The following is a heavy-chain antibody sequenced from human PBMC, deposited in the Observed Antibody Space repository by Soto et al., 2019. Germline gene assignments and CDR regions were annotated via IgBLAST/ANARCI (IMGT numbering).Heavy chain of an antibody. CDR3: ARSRSGAVADSFDF. D-gene: IGHD3-10*01. Sequence: GGSLRLSCAASGFSFSRYAIHWVRQAPGKGLEWVAVISKDGSHKYYLESVKGRFTISRDNSKNILSLQMNSLRDEDTAVYYCARSRSGAVADSFDFWGQGTLVTVSS. CDR1: GFSFSRYA. V-gene: IGHV3-30*04. CDR2: ISKDGSHK. J-gene: IGHJ4*02.